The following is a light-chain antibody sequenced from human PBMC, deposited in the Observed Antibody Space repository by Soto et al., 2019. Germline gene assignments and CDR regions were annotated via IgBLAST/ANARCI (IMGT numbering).Light chain of an antibody. Sequence: EIVLTQSLATLSLSPGGRATLSCRASQSVSSYLAWYQQKPGQAPRLLIYDASKRATGIPARFSGSGSGTDFTLTIGRLDPEDFAVYYCQQRSDWPITFGHGTRLEIK. CDR3: QQRSDWPIT. J-gene: IGKJ5*01. CDR1: QSVSSY. V-gene: IGKV3-11*01. CDR2: DAS.